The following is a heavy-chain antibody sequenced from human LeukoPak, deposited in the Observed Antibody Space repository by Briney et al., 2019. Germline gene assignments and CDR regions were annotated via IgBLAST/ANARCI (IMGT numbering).Heavy chain of an antibody. CDR1: GFTFSSYA. D-gene: IGHD6-13*01. CDR3: AKDLPGTPAGTNFAS. Sequence: GGSLRLSCAASGFTFSSYAMSWVRQAPGKGLEWLSSISGSAGSTHYADSVKGRFTNSRDNSKNTLYLQMNSLRSEDTAIYYCAKDLPGTPAGTNFASWGQGTLVTVSS. CDR2: ISGSAGST. J-gene: IGHJ4*02. V-gene: IGHV3-23*01.